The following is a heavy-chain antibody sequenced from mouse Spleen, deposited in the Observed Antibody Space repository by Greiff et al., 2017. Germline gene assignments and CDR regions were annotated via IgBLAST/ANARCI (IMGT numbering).Heavy chain of an antibody. Sequence: VKLMESGPGLVAPSQSLFITCTVSGFSLTSYEINWVRQPPGKGLEWLGVIWTGGSTNYNSALISRLSISKENSKSLVFSKMNSLQTDDTAIYYCVRGVNLLGYAMDYWGQGTSVTVSS. V-gene: IGHV2S3*01. D-gene: IGHD2-2*01. CDR1: GFSLTSYE. CDR2: IWTGGST. CDR3: VRGVNLLGYAMDY. J-gene: IGHJ4*01.